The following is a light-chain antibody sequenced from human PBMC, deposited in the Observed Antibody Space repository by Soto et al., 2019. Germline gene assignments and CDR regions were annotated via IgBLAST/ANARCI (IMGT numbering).Light chain of an antibody. CDR2: EVN. J-gene: IGLJ2*01. CDR3: CSYAGNNTLI. V-gene: IGLV2-23*02. Sequence: QSVLTQPASVSGSPGQSITIPCTGTRSNVGSYNFVSWYRKFPGEAPQLIIYEVNQRPSSFFNRFSGSKSGNTASLTVSGLQSDDEADYYCCSYAGNNTLIFGGGTKLTVL. CDR1: RSNVGSYNF.